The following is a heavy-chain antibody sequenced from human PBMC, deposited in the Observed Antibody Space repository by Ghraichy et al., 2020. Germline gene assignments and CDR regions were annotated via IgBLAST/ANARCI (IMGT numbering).Heavy chain of an antibody. J-gene: IGHJ6*02. V-gene: IGHV4-34*01. CDR1: GGSFSGYY. CDR3: ARGGRDYYYYGMDV. D-gene: IGHD2-15*01. Sequence: GSLSLTCAVYGGSFSGYYWSWIRQPPGKGLEWIGEINHSGSTNYNPSLKSRVTISVDTSKNQFSLKLSSVTAADTAVYYCARGGRDYYYYGMDVWGQGTTVTVSS. CDR2: INHSGST.